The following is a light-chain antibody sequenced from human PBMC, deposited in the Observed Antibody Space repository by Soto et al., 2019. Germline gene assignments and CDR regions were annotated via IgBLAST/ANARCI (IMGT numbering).Light chain of an antibody. CDR1: QSVSRT. V-gene: IGKV3-15*01. Sequence: EIVMTQSPATLSVSPGERATLSCRASQSVSRTLAWYQQKPGQAPRLLIYGASTRATGIPDRFSGSGSGTEFTLTISSLQSEDFAVYYCQQYNNWPAWTFGQGTKVEIK. J-gene: IGKJ1*01. CDR3: QQYNNWPAWT. CDR2: GAS.